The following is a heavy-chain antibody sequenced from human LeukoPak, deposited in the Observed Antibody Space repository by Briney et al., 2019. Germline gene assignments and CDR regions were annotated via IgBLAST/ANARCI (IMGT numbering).Heavy chain of an antibody. CDR1: GFTFSSYS. D-gene: IGHD3-10*01. J-gene: IGHJ4*02. Sequence: PGRSLRLSCAASGFTFSSYSMHWVRQAPGKGLEWVAVISYDGSNKYYADSVKGRFTISRDNSKNTLYLQMNSLRAEDTAVYYCAKVFSIGMVRGVTNYFDYWGQGTLVTVSS. V-gene: IGHV3-30*18. CDR3: AKVFSIGMVRGVTNYFDY. CDR2: ISYDGSNK.